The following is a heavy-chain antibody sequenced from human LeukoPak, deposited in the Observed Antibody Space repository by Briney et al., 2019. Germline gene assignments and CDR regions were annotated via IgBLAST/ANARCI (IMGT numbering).Heavy chain of an antibody. Sequence: LSLTCAVYGGSFSDYYMSWIRQAPGKGLEWVSYISSSGSTIYYADSVKGRFTISRDNAKNSLYLQMNSLRAEDTAVYYCAMIGYCSSTSCYTSTYGMDVWGQGTTVTVSS. CDR3: AMIGYCSSTSCYTSTYGMDV. CDR2: ISSSGSTI. CDR1: GGSFSDYY. V-gene: IGHV3-11*01. J-gene: IGHJ6*02. D-gene: IGHD2-2*02.